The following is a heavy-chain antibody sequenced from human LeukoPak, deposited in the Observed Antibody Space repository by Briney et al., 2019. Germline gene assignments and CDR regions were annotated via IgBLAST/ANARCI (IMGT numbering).Heavy chain of an antibody. CDR3: ARVDPSIVGATGPLYYYYYGMDV. Sequence: GASVKVSCKASGYTFTSYSISWVRQAPGQGLEWMGWISAYNGNTNYAQKLQGRVTMTTDTSTSTAYMELRSLRSDDTAVYYCARVDPSIVGATGPLYYYYYGMDVWGQGTTVTVSS. CDR1: GYTFTSYS. J-gene: IGHJ6*02. D-gene: IGHD1-26*01. V-gene: IGHV1-18*01. CDR2: ISAYNGNT.